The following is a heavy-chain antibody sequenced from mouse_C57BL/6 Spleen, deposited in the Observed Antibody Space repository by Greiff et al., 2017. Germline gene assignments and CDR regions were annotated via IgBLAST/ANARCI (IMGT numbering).Heavy chain of an antibody. CDR2: IDPSDSYT. CDR3: ASGIYYYDSSYFDY. D-gene: IGHD1-1*01. V-gene: IGHV1-69*01. CDR1: GYTFTSYW. Sequence: QVQLQQPGAELVMPGASVKLSCKASGYTFTSYWMHWVKQRPGQGLEWIGEIDPSDSYTNYNQKFKGKSTLTVDKSSSTAYMQLSSLTSEDSAVYYCASGIYYYDSSYFDYWGQGTTLTVSS. J-gene: IGHJ2*01.